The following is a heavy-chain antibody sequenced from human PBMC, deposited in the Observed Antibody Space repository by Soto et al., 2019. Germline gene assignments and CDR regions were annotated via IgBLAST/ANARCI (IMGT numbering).Heavy chain of an antibody. D-gene: IGHD6-13*01. V-gene: IGHV3-21*01. CDR1: GFTFSSYA. Sequence: GGSLRLSFAASGFTFSSYAMSWVRQAPGKGLEWVSSISSSSSYIYYADSVKGRFTISRDNAKNSLYLQMNSLRAEDTAVYYCARDIGPAGDYYYYGMDVWGQGTTVTVSS. CDR2: ISSSSSYI. CDR3: ARDIGPAGDYYYYGMDV. J-gene: IGHJ6*02.